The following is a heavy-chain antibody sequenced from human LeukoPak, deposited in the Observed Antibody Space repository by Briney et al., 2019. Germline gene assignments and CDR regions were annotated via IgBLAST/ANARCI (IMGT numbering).Heavy chain of an antibody. D-gene: IGHD3-16*02. CDR2: ISGSGGST. Sequence: GGSLRLSCAASGFTFSSYAMSWVRQAPGKGLEWVSAISGSGGSTYYADSVKGRFTISRDNSKNTLYLQMNSLRAEDTAVYYCAKDTRRGDYVWGSYRYTHDYWGQGTLVTVSS. J-gene: IGHJ4*02. V-gene: IGHV3-23*01. CDR1: GFTFSSYA. CDR3: AKDTRRGDYVWGSYRYTHDY.